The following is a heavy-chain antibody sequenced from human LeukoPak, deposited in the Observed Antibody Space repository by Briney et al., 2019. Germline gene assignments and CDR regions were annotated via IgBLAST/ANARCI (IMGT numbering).Heavy chain of an antibody. Sequence: SETLSLTCTVSGGSISSSSYYWGWIRQPPGKGLEWIGSIYYSGSTSYNPSLKSRVTISVDTSKNQFSLKLSSVTAADTAVYYCARGRGPNYWGQGTLVTVSS. CDR1: GGSISSSSYY. CDR2: IYYSGST. V-gene: IGHV4-39*07. J-gene: IGHJ4*02. CDR3: ARGRGPNY.